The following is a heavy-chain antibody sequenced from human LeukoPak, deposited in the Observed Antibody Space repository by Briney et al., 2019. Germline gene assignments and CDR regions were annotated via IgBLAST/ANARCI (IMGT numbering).Heavy chain of an antibody. CDR3: AKDKPGPPYGTGNNCFDDFDC. CDR1: GFTFDGYA. CDR2: IRYSASNK. D-gene: IGHD2-8*02. V-gene: IGHV3-23*01. Sequence: PGGSLRLSCAASGFTFDGYAMSWVRQAPGKGLEWVSAIRYSASNKYYADSVRGRFTVSRDNSKNTLYLQTNSLRADDTAVYYCAKDKPGPPYGTGNNCFDDFDCWGQGTMVTVSS. J-gene: IGHJ3*01.